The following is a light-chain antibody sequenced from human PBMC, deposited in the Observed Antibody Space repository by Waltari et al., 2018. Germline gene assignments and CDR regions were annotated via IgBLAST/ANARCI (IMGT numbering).Light chain of an antibody. CDR3: QQYGSSPSIT. V-gene: IGKV3-20*01. CDR1: QSVSSSY. CDR2: GAS. J-gene: IGKJ5*01. Sequence: EIVLTQSPGTLSLSPGERATLSCRASQSVSSSYLAWYQQQPGQAPRLLIYGASSRATGIPDRFSGSGSGTDFTLTISRLEPKDFAVYYCQQYGSSPSITFGQGTRLEIK.